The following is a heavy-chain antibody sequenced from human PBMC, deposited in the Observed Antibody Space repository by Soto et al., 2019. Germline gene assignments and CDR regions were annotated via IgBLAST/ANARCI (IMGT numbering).Heavy chain of an antibody. CDR2: IIPIFGTA. V-gene: IGHV1-69*01. Sequence: QVQLVQSGAEVKKPGSSVKVSCKASGCSFSSYAISWVRQAPGQGLEWIGGIIPIFGTANDAQKFQGRVTITADESTSTAYMELSSLRSEDTAVYYCARGIGRAGYFDYWVQGTLVTVSS. J-gene: IGHJ4*02. CDR3: ARGIGRAGYFDY. CDR1: GCSFSSYA.